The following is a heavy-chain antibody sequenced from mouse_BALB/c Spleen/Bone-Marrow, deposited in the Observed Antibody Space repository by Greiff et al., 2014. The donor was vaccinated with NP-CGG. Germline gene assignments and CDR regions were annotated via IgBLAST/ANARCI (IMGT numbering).Heavy chain of an antibody. V-gene: IGHV1S137*01. CDR3: ARRADSSGYVDAMDY. Sequence: VQLQQSGAELVRPGVSVKISCKGSGYTFTDYAMHWVKQSHAKSLEWIGVISTYYGDASYNQKFKGKATMTVDKSSSTAYMELARLISEDSAIYYCARRADSSGYVDAMDYWGQGTSVTVSS. CDR2: ISTYYGDA. J-gene: IGHJ4*01. D-gene: IGHD3-2*01. CDR1: GYTFTDYA.